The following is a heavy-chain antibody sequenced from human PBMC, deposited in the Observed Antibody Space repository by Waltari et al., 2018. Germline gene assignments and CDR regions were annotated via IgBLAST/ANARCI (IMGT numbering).Heavy chain of an antibody. CDR1: GYSISSGYY. CDR2: IYHSGST. CDR3: ARVYGSGTLMGRVDY. V-gene: IGHV4-38-2*01. J-gene: IGHJ4*02. Sequence: QVQLQESGPGLVKPSETLSLTCAVSGYSISSGYYWGWLRQPPGKGLEWIGSIYHSGSTYYNPSLKSRVTISVDTSKNQFSLKLSSVTAADTAVYYCARVYGSGTLMGRVDYWGQGTLVTVSS. D-gene: IGHD3-10*01.